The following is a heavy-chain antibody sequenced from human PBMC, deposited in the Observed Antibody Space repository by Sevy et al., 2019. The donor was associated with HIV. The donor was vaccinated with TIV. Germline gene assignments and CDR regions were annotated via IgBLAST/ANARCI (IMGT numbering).Heavy chain of an antibody. V-gene: IGHV3-11*05. CDR2: ISNSGPSR. CDR3: AREVGDGPGTIGAFDV. D-gene: IGHD2-8*01. Sequence: GGSLRLSCTSSAFSLSDNYISWIRQAPGKGLEWVSHISNSGPSRNYAESVRGRFTISRDKAKNSVYLQMKSLTVEDTAVYYCAREVGDGPGTIGAFDVWGQGTMVTVSS. J-gene: IGHJ3*01. CDR1: AFSLSDNY.